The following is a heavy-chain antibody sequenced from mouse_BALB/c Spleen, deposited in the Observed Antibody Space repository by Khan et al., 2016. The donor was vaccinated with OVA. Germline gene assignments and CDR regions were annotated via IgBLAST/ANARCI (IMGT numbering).Heavy chain of an antibody. V-gene: IGHV1-7*01. Sequence: QVRLQQSGAELAKPGASVKMSCKASGYTFTSYWMHWVKQRPGRGLEWIGYINPSTGYSEYNQKFKDKATLTADKSSSTAYMQLSSLTSDDSAVYYCANHGSSSAWFAYWGQGTLVTVSA. CDR3: ANHGSSSAWFAY. D-gene: IGHD1-1*01. J-gene: IGHJ3*01. CDR1: GYTFTSYW. CDR2: INPSTGYS.